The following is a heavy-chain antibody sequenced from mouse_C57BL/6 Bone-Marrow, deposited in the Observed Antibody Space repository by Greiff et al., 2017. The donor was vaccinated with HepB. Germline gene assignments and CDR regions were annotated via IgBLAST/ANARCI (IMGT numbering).Heavy chain of an antibody. D-gene: IGHD6-1*01. CDR2: INPYNGGT. CDR1: GYTFTDYY. V-gene: IGHV1-19*01. Sequence: VQLQQSGPVLVKPGASVKMSCKASGYTFTDYYMNWVKQSHGKSLEWIGVINPYNGGTSYNQKFKGKATLTVDKSSSTAYMELNSLTSEDSAVYYCASGLAYYFDYWGQGTTLTVSS. CDR3: ASGLAYYFDY. J-gene: IGHJ2*01.